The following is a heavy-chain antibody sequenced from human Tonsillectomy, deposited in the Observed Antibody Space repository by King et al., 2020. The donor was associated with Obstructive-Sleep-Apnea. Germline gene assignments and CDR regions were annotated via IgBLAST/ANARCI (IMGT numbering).Heavy chain of an antibody. Sequence: HVQLQESGPGLVKPSGTLSLTCAVSGGSISSSNLWSWVRQPPGKGREWIGEIYHSGSTNYNPSLKSRVTISVDKSKNQFSLKLSSVTAADTAVYYCARGGTTANYYYYGMDVWGQGTTVTVSS. CDR3: ARGGTTANYYYYGMDV. CDR2: IYHSGST. D-gene: IGHD4-17*01. CDR1: GGSISSSNL. V-gene: IGHV4-4*02. J-gene: IGHJ6*02.